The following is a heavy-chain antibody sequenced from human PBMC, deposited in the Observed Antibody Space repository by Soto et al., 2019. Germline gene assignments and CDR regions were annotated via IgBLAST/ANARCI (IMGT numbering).Heavy chain of an antibody. Sequence: ASVKVSCKASGYTFTSSGMSWVRQAPGQGLEWMGWISAHTGSSEYAQRFQGRVTMTTDRSTSTAYMELRSLRSDDTAVYYCAKGGGSCCFDSWGQGTLVTVSS. D-gene: IGHD2-15*01. V-gene: IGHV1-18*01. CDR3: AKGGGSCCFDS. CDR1: GYTFTSSG. CDR2: ISAHTGSS. J-gene: IGHJ4*02.